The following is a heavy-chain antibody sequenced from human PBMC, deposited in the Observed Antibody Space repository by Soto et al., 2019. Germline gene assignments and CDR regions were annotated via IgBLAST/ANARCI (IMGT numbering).Heavy chain of an antibody. V-gene: IGHV4-59*11. CDR2: VYYNGIT. CDR1: GGSINNHY. D-gene: IGHD1-26*01. CDR3: ARENRYSGSYPYYYYGMDV. J-gene: IGHJ6*02. Sequence: PSETLSLTCTVSGGSINNHYWSWIRQPPGKGLERIGYVYYNGITNYNPSLKSRVTISVDTYKNQFSLKLSSVTAADTAVYYCARENRYSGSYPYYYYGMDVWGQGTTVTVSS.